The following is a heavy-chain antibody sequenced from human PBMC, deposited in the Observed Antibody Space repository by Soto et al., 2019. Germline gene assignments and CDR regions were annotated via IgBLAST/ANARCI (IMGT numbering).Heavy chain of an antibody. CDR1: GFTFSSYA. D-gene: IGHD2-2*01. V-gene: IGHV3-30-3*01. Sequence: AGWALRLSCAASGFTFSSYAMHWVRQAPGKGLEWVAVISYDGSNKYYADSVKGRFTISRDNSKNTLYLQMNSLRAEDTAVYYCARDLGALGDIVVVPAAIEKDYYYYGMDVWGQGTTVTASS. J-gene: IGHJ6*02. CDR3: ARDLGALGDIVVVPAAIEKDYYYYGMDV. CDR2: ISYDGSNK.